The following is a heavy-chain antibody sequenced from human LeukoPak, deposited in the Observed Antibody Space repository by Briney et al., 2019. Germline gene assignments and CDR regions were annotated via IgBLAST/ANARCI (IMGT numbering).Heavy chain of an antibody. Sequence: ASVKVSCKASGYTFTIYDINWVRQATGQGLEWMGWMNPNSGNTGYAQKFQGRVTMTRNTSISTAYMELSSLRSEDTAVYYCARSAGCSSTSCYLFDYWGQGTLVTVSS. D-gene: IGHD2-2*01. CDR1: GYTFTIYD. J-gene: IGHJ4*02. CDR3: ARSAGCSSTSCYLFDY. V-gene: IGHV1-8*01. CDR2: MNPNSGNT.